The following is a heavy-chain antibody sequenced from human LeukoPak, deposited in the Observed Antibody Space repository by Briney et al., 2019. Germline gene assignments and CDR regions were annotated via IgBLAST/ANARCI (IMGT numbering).Heavy chain of an antibody. V-gene: IGHV4-34*01. Sequence: PSETLSLTCAVYGGSFSGYYWSWIRQPPGKGLEWIGEINHSGSTNYNPSLKSRVTISVDTSKNQFSLKVSSVTAADTAVYYCAGGSITMVRGVSWFDPWGQGTLVTVSS. J-gene: IGHJ5*02. D-gene: IGHD3-10*01. CDR3: AGGSITMVRGVSWFDP. CDR2: INHSGST. CDR1: GGSFSGYY.